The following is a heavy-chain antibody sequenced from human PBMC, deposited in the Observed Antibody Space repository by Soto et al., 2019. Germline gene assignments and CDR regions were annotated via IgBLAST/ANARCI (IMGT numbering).Heavy chain of an antibody. CDR1: VFTFSSYG. D-gene: IGHD5-12*01. V-gene: IGHV3-30*18. CDR2: ISYDGSNK. J-gene: IGHJ6*01. Sequence: PVGSLRLSCASSVFTFSSYGMHCVRQAPGKWLEWVAVISYDGSNKYYADSVKGRFTISRDNSKNTLYLQMNSLRAEDTAVYYCAKGEPGRDGYNYYYYGMEVWGQGTTLTGSS. CDR3: AKGEPGRDGYNYYYYGMEV.